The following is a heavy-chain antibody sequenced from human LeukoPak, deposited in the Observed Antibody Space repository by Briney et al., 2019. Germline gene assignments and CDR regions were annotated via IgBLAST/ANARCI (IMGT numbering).Heavy chain of an antibody. CDR2: IYPGDSDT. Sequence: HGESLKISCKVPGYSFTTYWIAWVRQMPGKGLEWMGIIYPGDSDTRYSPSFQGQVTISADKSITTAYLQWSSLKASDTAMYYCARLAMESGDGYDYRWFDPWGQGTLVTVSS. D-gene: IGHD5-24*01. CDR3: ARLAMESGDGYDYRWFDP. CDR1: GYSFTTYW. J-gene: IGHJ5*02. V-gene: IGHV5-51*01.